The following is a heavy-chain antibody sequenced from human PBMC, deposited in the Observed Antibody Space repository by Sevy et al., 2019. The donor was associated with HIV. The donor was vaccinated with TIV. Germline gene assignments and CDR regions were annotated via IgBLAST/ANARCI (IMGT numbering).Heavy chain of an antibody. D-gene: IGHD3-22*01. Sequence: SETLSLTCNVSVASVSSGKYYWTWIRQPPGKDLEWIGHVPYSGRTNYNPSLKSRVTISEDTSKNQFSLSLNAVTAADTATYYCAREIYFYENSGFYYFDSWGLGILVTVSS. J-gene: IGHJ4*02. CDR3: AREIYFYENSGFYYFDS. CDR2: VPYSGRT. CDR1: VASVSSGKYY. V-gene: IGHV4-61*01.